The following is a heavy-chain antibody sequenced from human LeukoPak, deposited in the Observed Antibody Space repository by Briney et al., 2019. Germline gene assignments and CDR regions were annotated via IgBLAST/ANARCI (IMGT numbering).Heavy chain of an antibody. D-gene: IGHD5-18*01. V-gene: IGHV3-30*03. CDR3: ARDRIQLWLSLFDY. CDR1: GFTFSSYG. J-gene: IGHJ4*02. Sequence: PGGSLRLSCAASGFTFSSYGMHWVRQAPGKGLEWVAVISYDGSNKYYADSVKGRFTISRDNSKNTLYLQMNSLRSEDTAVYYCARDRIQLWLSLFDYWGQGTLVTVSS. CDR2: ISYDGSNK.